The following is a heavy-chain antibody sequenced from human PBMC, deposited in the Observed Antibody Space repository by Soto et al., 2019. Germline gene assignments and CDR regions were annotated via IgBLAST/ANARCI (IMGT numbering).Heavy chain of an antibody. CDR3: ARTYWSGWERRLFDS. J-gene: IGHJ4*02. CDR2: IYHSGHT. D-gene: IGHD3-3*01. Sequence: QVQLQESGPGLVKPSQTLSLTCTVSGDSITSGDNYWSWIRQPPGKGLEWIGYIYHSGHTYYNPSLKSRLSISVDTSKNHFSLRLTSMTAADTAVYYCARTYWSGWERRLFDSWGQGALVTVSS. CDR1: GDSITSGDNY. V-gene: IGHV4-30-4*01.